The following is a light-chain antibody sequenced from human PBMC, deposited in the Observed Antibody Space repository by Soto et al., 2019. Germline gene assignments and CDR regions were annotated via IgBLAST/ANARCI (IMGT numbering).Light chain of an antibody. Sequence: EIVLTQSPATLSLSPGERATLSCRASQSVGTFLAWYQQKPGQAPRLIIYDASNRATGIPVMFSGTRYGTDFALTISSVEPEDFAVYYCQHRPNWPRPFAQGTKLDIK. CDR1: QSVGTF. J-gene: IGKJ2*01. CDR3: QHRPNWPRP. CDR2: DAS. V-gene: IGKV3-11*01.